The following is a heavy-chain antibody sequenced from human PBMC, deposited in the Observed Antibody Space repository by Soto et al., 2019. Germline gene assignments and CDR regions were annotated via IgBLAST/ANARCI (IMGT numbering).Heavy chain of an antibody. J-gene: IGHJ4*02. D-gene: IGHD2-21*01. V-gene: IGHV4-59*01. CDR2: IYNGEST. Sequence: QLQESGPGLVKSSETMSLTCTASGASISSRYWIWVRQPPGTGLEWIGHIYNGESTNYNPSLKSRVTISVDSSKNQVSLNLGSVTAADTAVYYGAQTYCWPGCALWGQGILVTASS. CDR1: GASISSRY. CDR3: AQTYCWPGCAL.